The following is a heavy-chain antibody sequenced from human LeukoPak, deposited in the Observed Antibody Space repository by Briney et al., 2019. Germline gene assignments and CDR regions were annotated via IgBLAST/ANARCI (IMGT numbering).Heavy chain of an antibody. J-gene: IGHJ4*02. CDR1: GGSISSGDYY. Sequence: PSETLSLTCTVSGGSISSGDYYWSWIRQPPGKGLEWIGYIYYSGSTYYNPSLKSRVTISVDTSKNQFSLKLSSVTAADTAVYYCARDKSGEWAALDYWGQGTLVTVSS. CDR2: IYYSGST. D-gene: IGHD3-10*01. V-gene: IGHV4-30-4*08. CDR3: ARDKSGEWAALDY.